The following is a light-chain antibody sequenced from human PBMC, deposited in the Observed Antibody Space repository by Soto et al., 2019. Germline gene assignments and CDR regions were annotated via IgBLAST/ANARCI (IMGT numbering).Light chain of an antibody. J-gene: IGKJ2*01. CDR3: QHLAGT. CDR1: QDISNY. V-gene: IGKV1-9*01. Sequence: PLTQSPSSLSASIGDRVTITCRASQDISNYLAWYQQQPGKAPKLLMYAASTLHSGVPTRFSGSGSGTEFILTIGRLQPEDFATYYCQHLAGTFGQGTKLE. CDR2: AAS.